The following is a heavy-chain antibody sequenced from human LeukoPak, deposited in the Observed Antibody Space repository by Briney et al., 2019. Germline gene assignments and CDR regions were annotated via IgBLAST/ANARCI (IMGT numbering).Heavy chain of an antibody. Sequence: GESLKISCKGSGYSFTTYWIGWVRQMPGKGPEWMGIIYPSDSGTRYSPSFQGQVTISADKSISTAYLQWSSLKASDTAMYYCARQENRRDAFDIWGQGTMVVVSS. CDR3: ARQENRRDAFDI. CDR2: IYPSDSGT. V-gene: IGHV5-51*01. J-gene: IGHJ3*02. D-gene: IGHD2/OR15-2a*01. CDR1: GYSFTTYW.